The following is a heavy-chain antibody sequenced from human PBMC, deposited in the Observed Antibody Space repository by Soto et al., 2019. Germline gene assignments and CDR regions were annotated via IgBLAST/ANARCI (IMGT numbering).Heavy chain of an antibody. V-gene: IGHV1-69*13. D-gene: IGHD2-15*01. CDR2: IIPIFGTA. CDR1: GGTFSSYA. CDR3: ARDLRRGCSGGSCYEYYGMDV. J-gene: IGHJ6*02. Sequence: VASVKVSCKASGGTFSSYAISWVRQAPGQGLEWMGGIIPIFGTANYAQKFQGRVTITADESTSTAYMELSSLRSEDTAVYYCARDLRRGCSGGSCYEYYGMDVWGQGTTVTVSS.